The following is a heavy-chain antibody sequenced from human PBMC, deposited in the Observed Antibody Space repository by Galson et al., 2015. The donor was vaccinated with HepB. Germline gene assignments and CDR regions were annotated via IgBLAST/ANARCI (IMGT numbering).Heavy chain of an antibody. Sequence: PALVKPTQTLTLTCTFSGFSPTTTQVGVGWVRQPPGKALEWLALVYWDDDKRYNPSLRNRLTIAKDTSKNQVVLTVTNVDPVDTSTYYCAHRLAYNGAWNFGSFDFWGQGTLVTVSS. J-gene: IGHJ4*02. D-gene: IGHD1-7*01. CDR1: GFSPTTTQVG. CDR2: VYWDDDK. V-gene: IGHV2-5*02. CDR3: AHRLAYNGAWNFGSFDF.